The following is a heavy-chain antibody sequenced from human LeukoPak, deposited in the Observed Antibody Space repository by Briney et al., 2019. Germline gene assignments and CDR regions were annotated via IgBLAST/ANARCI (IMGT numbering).Heavy chain of an antibody. CDR1: GFTFSTYA. D-gene: IGHD6-13*01. CDR2: ISGGGDIT. Sequence: PGGSLRLSCAASGFTFSTYAMSWVRQTPGKGLEWVSVISGGGDITYYADSVKGRFTISRDNSKNTLYLQMNSLRAEDTAVYYCAKDTGSSWSNWFDPWGQGTLVTVSS. CDR3: AKDTGSSWSNWFDP. V-gene: IGHV3-23*01. J-gene: IGHJ5*02.